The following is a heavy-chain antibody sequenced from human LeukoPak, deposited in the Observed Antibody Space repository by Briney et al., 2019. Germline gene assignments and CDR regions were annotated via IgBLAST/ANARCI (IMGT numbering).Heavy chain of an antibody. CDR1: GGSISSGGYY. CDR2: IYHSGST. CDR3: ARGDCSGGSCYLDY. Sequence: SETLSLTCTVSGGSISSGGYYWSWIRQPPGKGLEWIGYIYHSGSTYYNPSLKSRVTISVDTSKNQFSLKLSSVTAADTAVYYCARGDCSGGSCYLDYWGQGTLVTVSS. D-gene: IGHD2-15*01. J-gene: IGHJ4*02. V-gene: IGHV4-30-2*01.